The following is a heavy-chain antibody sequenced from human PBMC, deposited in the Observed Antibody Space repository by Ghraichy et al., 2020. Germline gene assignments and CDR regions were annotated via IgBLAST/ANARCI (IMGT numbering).Heavy chain of an antibody. CDR1: GFSFSSYW. CDR3: AREPWYFDI. D-gene: IGHD2-15*01. CDR2: IHPDGSKT. V-gene: IGHV3-7*01. J-gene: IGHJ3*02. Sequence: GGSLRLSCAASGFSFSSYWMSWVRQTPGRGLEWVANIHPDGSKTYYVDSVKGRFTISRDNAKNSLYLQMDSLRVEDTAVYYCAREPWYFDIWCQGTMVTVSS.